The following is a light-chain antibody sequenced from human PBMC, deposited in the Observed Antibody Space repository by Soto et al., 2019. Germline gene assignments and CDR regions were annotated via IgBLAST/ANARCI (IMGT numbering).Light chain of an antibody. J-gene: IGKJ4*01. CDR2: DAS. Sequence: DIQMTQSPTLSASVGDRVTITCLASQGIHIHLAWYQQKPGKAPKLLISDASTGASGIPPRFSGSGSGTEFTLTIDRLQSADFAVYYCQQYDRWPVTFGGGTKVDI. CDR3: QQYDRWPVT. CDR1: QGIHIH. V-gene: IGKV1-NL1*01.